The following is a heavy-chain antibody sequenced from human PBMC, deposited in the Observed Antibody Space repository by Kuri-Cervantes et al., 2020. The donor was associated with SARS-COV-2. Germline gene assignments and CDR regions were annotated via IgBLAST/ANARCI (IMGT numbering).Heavy chain of an antibody. CDR3: GKGDYESKDGHYYYAMDV. CDR2: INGDGSTR. CDR1: GLTFRSYW. V-gene: IGHV3-74*03. J-gene: IGHJ6*04. Sequence: GGSLRLSCVASGLTFRSYWMHWVRQAPGKGLVWVPRINGDGSTRTHGNSVKGRFTISRDNAKNTLYLQMNNLRAEDTAVYYCGKGDYESKDGHYYYAMDVWGKGTTVTVSS. D-gene: IGHD3-16*01.